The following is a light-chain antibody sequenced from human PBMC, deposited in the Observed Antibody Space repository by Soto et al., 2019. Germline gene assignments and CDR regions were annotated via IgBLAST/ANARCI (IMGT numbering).Light chain of an antibody. CDR2: KAS. Sequence: DIQMTQSPSTLSASVGDRVTITCRASQSINSWLAWYQQKPGKAPNLLIYKASNLESGVPSRFSGSGSGTEFTLTISSLQPDDFATYYCQHYKTYSRTFGQGTKVDI. CDR3: QHYKTYSRT. J-gene: IGKJ1*01. CDR1: QSINSW. V-gene: IGKV1-5*03.